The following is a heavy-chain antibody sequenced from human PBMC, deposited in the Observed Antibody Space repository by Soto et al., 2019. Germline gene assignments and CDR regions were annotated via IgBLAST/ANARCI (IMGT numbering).Heavy chain of an antibody. J-gene: IGHJ6*03. V-gene: IGHV1-8*02. D-gene: IGHD3-10*01. Sequence: GASVKVSCKASGYTFTSYYMHWVRQATGQGLEWMGWMNPNSGNTGYAQKFQGRVTMTRNTSISTAYMELSSLRSEDTAVYYCARVTYYYGSGSYTAVYYYYMDVWGKGTTVTVSS. CDR1: GYTFTSYY. CDR3: ARVTYYYGSGSYTAVYYYYMDV. CDR2: MNPNSGNT.